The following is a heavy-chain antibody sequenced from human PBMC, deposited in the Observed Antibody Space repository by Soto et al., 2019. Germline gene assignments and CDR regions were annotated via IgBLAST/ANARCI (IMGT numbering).Heavy chain of an antibody. J-gene: IGHJ4*02. CDR3: ARDNSGGMLEF. D-gene: IGHD4-17*01. V-gene: IGHV4-31*03. CDR1: GGSILNGGHY. Sequence: QVQLQESGPGLLKPSQTMSLTCTVSGGSILNGGHYWTWIRQHPGKGLEWIGRIFFSGNTHYNPALKSRLTFSLATAKNQFSLKLTSVTAADTAIYYCARDNSGGMLEFWGPGTLVTVSS. CDR2: IFFSGNT.